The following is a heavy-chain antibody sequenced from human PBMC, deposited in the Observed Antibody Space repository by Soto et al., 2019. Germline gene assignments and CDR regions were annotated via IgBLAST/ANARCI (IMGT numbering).Heavy chain of an antibody. J-gene: IGHJ4*02. Sequence: LSLTCTVSGGSISSGGCYWSWVRQHPGKGLEWIGYIYYSGSTYYNPSLKSRVTISVDTSKNQFSLKLSSVTAADTAVYYCARDSSSSYIVYWGQGTLVTVSS. D-gene: IGHD6-13*01. CDR1: GGSISSGGCY. CDR2: IYYSGST. CDR3: ARDSSSSYIVY. V-gene: IGHV4-31*03.